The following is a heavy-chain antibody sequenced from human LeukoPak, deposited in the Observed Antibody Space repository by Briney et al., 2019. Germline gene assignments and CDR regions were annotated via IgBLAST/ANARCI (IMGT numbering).Heavy chain of an antibody. CDR1: GYTFTCYY. J-gene: IGHJ4*02. CDR2: INPNSGGT. Sequence: ASVKVSCKASGYTFTCYYMHWVRQAPGQGLEWMGWINPNSGGTNYAQKFQGRVTMTRDTSISTAYMELSRLRSDDTAVYYCARAERLRYFDWSRGPFDYWGQGTLVTVSS. D-gene: IGHD3-9*01. CDR3: ARAERLRYFDWSRGPFDY. V-gene: IGHV1-2*02.